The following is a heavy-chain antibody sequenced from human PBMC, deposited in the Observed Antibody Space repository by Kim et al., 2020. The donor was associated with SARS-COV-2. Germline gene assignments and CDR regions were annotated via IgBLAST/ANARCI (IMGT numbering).Heavy chain of an antibody. Sequence: SYIYYADSVRGRFTISRDNRKNSLWLQMNSRGVDDTAVYYCTRGGGYDSTYWGQGILVTVSS. CDR2: SYI. D-gene: IGHD5-12*01. V-gene: IGHV3-21*01. CDR3: TRGGGYDSTY. J-gene: IGHJ4*02.